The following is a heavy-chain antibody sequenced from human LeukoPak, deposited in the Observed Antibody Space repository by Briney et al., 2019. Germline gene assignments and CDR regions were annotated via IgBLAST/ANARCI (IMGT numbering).Heavy chain of an antibody. V-gene: IGHV1-69*06. CDR3: ARETGYAYGRAPLDY. J-gene: IGHJ4*02. CDR2: IIPMSGTV. CDR1: GGTFSTFG. Sequence: SVKVSCKASGGTFSTFGISWVRQAPGQGLELMGGIIPMSGTVNNAQKFQGRVTITADKSTGTAYMELSSLRSDDTAVYYCARETGYAYGRAPLDYWGQGTLVTVSS. D-gene: IGHD5-18*01.